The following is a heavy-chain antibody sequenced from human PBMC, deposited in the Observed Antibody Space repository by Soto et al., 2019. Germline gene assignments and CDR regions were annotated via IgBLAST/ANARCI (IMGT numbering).Heavy chain of an antibody. CDR1: GGSISSYY. CDR2: IYYSGST. V-gene: IGHV4-59*01. D-gene: IGHD2-2*01. CDR3: ARDLPGSSTTDI. J-gene: IGHJ3*02. Sequence: SETLSLTCTVSGGSISSYYWSWIRQPPGKGLEWIGYIYYSGSTNYNPSLKSRVTISVDTSKNQFSLKLSSVTAADTAVYYCARDLPGSSTTDIWGQGTMVTVS.